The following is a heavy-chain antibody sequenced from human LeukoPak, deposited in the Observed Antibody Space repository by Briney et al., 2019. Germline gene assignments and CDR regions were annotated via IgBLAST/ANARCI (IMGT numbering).Heavy chain of an antibody. CDR3: ARDTQYGLDV. J-gene: IGHJ6*02. Sequence: GGSLRLSCAASGFTFSSCWMHWVRQAPGKGLVWVSHINNGGSTPNYADSVKGRFTVSRDNAKNTLSLQMNSLRAEDTAVYYCARDTQYGLDVWGQGTTVTVSS. CDR1: GFTFSSCW. CDR2: INNGGSTP. V-gene: IGHV3-74*01.